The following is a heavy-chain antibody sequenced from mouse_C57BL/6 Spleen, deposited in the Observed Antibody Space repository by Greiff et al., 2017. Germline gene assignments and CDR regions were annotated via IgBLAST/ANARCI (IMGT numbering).Heavy chain of an antibody. J-gene: IGHJ4*01. D-gene: IGHD2-4*01. CDR3: ARAIYYDYIYYAMDY. Sequence: QVQLQQSGAELVKPGASVKISCKASGYTFTDSYINWVKQRPGQGLEWIGKIGPGSGSTYSNEKFNGKATLTADKSSSTAYMQISILTSEDSAVYFCARAIYYDYIYYAMDYWGQGTSVTVSS. V-gene: IGHV1-77*01. CDR2: IGPGSGST. CDR1: GYTFTDSY.